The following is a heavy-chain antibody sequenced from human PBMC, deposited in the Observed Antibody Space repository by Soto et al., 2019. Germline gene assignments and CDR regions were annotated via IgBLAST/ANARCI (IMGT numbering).Heavy chain of an antibody. J-gene: IGHJ6*02. CDR3: ARVGGQLFGDHCMDV. CDR2: MSPSSGNT. Sequence: QVQLVQSGAEVKKPGASVKVSCKASGYTFTTYEINWVRQVPGQGLEWMGWMSPSSGNTGYVDQFRGRVTMTSNTSMTTAYKELSSLSSEDTAVYYCARVGGQLFGDHCMDVWGQGTTVTGSS. V-gene: IGHV1-8*01. CDR1: GYTFTTYE. D-gene: IGHD3-10*01.